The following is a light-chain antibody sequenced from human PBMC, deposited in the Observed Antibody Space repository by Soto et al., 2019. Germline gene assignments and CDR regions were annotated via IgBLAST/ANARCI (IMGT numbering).Light chain of an antibody. CDR3: QQYNNWPTIFT. J-gene: IGKJ3*01. Sequence: EIVMTQSPATLSVSPGERATLSCRASQSVSSNLAWYQQKPGQAPRLLIYGASTRATGIPARFSGSWSGTEFTLTISSLQSEDFAVYYCQQYNNWPTIFTFGPGTKVDIK. V-gene: IGKV3-15*01. CDR1: QSVSSN. CDR2: GAS.